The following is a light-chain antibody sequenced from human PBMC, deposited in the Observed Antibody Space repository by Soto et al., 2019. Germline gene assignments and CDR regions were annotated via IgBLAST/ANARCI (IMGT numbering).Light chain of an antibody. CDR1: SSNIGSGT. CDR2: NNN. V-gene: IGLV1-44*01. Sequence: QAVVTQPPSVSGTPGQRVTISCSGSSSNIGSGTVNWYQQVPGTAPKLLIYNNNQWPSGIPDRFSGSKSGTSASLAISGLQSEDEADYYCASWDVSLNGLYVFGTGTKVTVL. CDR3: ASWDVSLNGLYV. J-gene: IGLJ1*01.